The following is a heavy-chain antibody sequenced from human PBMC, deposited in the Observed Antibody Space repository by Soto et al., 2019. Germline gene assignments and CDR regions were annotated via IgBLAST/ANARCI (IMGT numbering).Heavy chain of an antibody. CDR3: AHCSGGSCYSDGFDI. J-gene: IGHJ3*02. D-gene: IGHD2-15*01. V-gene: IGHV3-23*01. CDR2: ISRSSDNI. CDR1: GFTFSSYS. Sequence: EVQLLESGGGLVQPGGSLRLSCAASGFTFSSYSMIWVRQAPGKGLEWVLAISRSSDNILYADSVKGRFTISRDNSKNTLYLQMNSLRAEDTAVYYCAHCSGGSCYSDGFDIWGQGTMVTVSS.